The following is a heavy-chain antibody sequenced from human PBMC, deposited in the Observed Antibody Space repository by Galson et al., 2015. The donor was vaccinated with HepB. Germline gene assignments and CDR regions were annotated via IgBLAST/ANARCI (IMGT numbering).Heavy chain of an antibody. J-gene: IGHJ4*02. CDR1: GGTFSSYA. CDR3: ARDPTSSIAARWEVGNLAFDY. D-gene: IGHD6-6*01. Sequence: SVKVSCKASGGTFSSYAISWVRQAPGQGLEWMGGIIPIFGTANYAQKFQGRVTVTADKSTSTAYMELSSLRSEDTAVYYCARDPTSSIAARWEVGNLAFDYWGQGTLVTVSS. CDR2: IIPIFGTA. V-gene: IGHV1-69*06.